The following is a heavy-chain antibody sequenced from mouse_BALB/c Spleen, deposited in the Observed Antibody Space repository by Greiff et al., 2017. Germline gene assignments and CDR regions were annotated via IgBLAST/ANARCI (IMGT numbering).Heavy chain of an antibody. CDR2: ISSGSSTI. D-gene: IGHD1-2*01. J-gene: IGHJ4*01. Sequence: EVKLMESGGGLVQPGGSRKLSCAASGFTFSSFGMHWVRQAPEKGLEWVAYISSGSSTIYYADTVKGRFTISRDNPKNTLFLQMTSLRSEDTAMYYCARSGHYYGYDAMDYWGQGTSVTVSS. V-gene: IGHV5-17*02. CDR1: GFTFSSFG. CDR3: ARSGHYYGYDAMDY.